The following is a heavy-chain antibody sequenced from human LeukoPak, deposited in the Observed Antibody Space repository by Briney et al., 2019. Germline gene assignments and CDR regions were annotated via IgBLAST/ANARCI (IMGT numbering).Heavy chain of an antibody. CDR2: IGTAGDT. D-gene: IGHD5-18*01. Sequence: GGSLRLSCAASGFTFNSYAMHWVRQTTGRGLEWVSGIGTAGDTYSPGSVRGRFTISRENAKNSLYLQMNSLTAGDTAVYYCARADLRGYSLDYWGQGTLVTVSS. J-gene: IGHJ4*02. CDR1: GFTFNSYA. CDR3: ARADLRGYSLDY. V-gene: IGHV3-13*01.